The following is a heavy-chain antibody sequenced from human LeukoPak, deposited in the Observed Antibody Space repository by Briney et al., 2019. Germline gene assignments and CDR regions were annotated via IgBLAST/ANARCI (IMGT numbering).Heavy chain of an antibody. CDR3: AKPSSGNYPPTGY. D-gene: IGHD1-26*01. CDR2: IYYSGRT. J-gene: IGHJ4*02. V-gene: IGHV4-61*01. Sequence: SETLSLTCTVSGGSVSSGSYYWSWIRQPPGKGLEWIGYIYYSGRTNYNPSLKSRVTISVDTSKSQFSLILSSVTAADTAVYYCAKPSSGNYPPTGYWGQGTLVTVSS. CDR1: GGSVSSGSYY.